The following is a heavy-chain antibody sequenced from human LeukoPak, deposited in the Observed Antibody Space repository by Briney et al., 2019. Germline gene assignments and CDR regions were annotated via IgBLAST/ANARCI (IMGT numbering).Heavy chain of an antibody. D-gene: IGHD3-3*01. CDR1: GGSFSGYY. CDR3: ARGLTIFGVVAYYFDY. Sequence: SETLSLTCAVYGGSFSGYYWSWIRQPPGKGLEWIGEINHSGSTNYNPSLKGRVTISVDTSKNQFSLKLSSVTAADTAVYYCARGLTIFGVVAYYFDYWGQGTLVTVSS. J-gene: IGHJ4*02. CDR2: INHSGST. V-gene: IGHV4-34*01.